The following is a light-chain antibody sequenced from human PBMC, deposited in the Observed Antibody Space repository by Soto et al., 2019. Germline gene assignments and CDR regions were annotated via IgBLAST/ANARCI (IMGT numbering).Light chain of an antibody. V-gene: IGLV2-14*01. CDR1: SSDIGAYNH. CDR3: SSFTSRSTLL. CDR2: DVT. J-gene: IGLJ3*02. Sequence: QSVLTQPASVSGSPGQSITISCTGTSSDIGAYNHVSWYQHHPCKAPKLIIYDVTNRPSGFSDRFSGSRSGDAASLTISGLQSEDEADYYCSSFTSRSTLLFGGGTKVPVL.